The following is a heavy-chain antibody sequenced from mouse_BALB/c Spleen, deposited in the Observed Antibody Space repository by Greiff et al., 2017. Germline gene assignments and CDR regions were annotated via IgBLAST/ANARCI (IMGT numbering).Heavy chain of an antibody. V-gene: IGHV1-7*01. CDR2: INPSTGYT. J-gene: IGHJ1*01. D-gene: IGHD1-1*01. Sequence: VQLQQSGAELAKPGASVKMSCKASGYTFTSYWMHWVKQRPGQGLEWIGYINPSTGYTEYNQKFKDKATLTADKSSSTAYMQLSSLTSEDSAVYYCARGGLCYGSSYDWYFDVWGAGTTVTVSS. CDR3: ARGGLCYGSSYDWYFDV. CDR1: GYTFTSYW.